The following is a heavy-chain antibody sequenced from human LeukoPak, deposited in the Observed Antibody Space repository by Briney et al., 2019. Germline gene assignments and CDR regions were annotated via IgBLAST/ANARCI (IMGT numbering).Heavy chain of an antibody. Sequence: SETLPLTCAVSGGSISSSNWWSWVRQPPGKGLEWIGEIYHSGSTNYNPSLKSRVTISVDKSKNQFSLKLSSVTAADTAVYYCARMGIAAAGDDYWGQGTLVTVSS. CDR2: IYHSGST. V-gene: IGHV4-4*02. CDR1: GGSISSSNW. CDR3: ARMGIAAAGDDY. J-gene: IGHJ4*02. D-gene: IGHD6-13*01.